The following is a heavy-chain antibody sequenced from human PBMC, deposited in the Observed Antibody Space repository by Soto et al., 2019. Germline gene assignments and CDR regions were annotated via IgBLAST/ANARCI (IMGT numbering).Heavy chain of an antibody. J-gene: IGHJ5*02. CDR2: IIPIFGTA. D-gene: IGHD2-15*01. Sequence: QVQLVQSGAEVKKPGSSVKFSCKASGGTFSSYDIIWVRQAPGQGLEWMGGIIPIFGTANYAQKFQGRVTITADEATSTAYMERSSLRSEDTAVYYFARQNVGYCSGGSCYSFWFDPWGQGTLVTVSS. CDR3: ARQNVGYCSGGSCYSFWFDP. V-gene: IGHV1-69*01. CDR1: GGTFSSYD.